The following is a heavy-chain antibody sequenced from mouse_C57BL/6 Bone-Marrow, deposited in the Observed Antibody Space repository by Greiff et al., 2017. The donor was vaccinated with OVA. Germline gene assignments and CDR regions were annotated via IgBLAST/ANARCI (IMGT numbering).Heavy chain of an antibody. J-gene: IGHJ3*01. CDR1: GFTFSSYG. Sequence: EVKLVESGGDLVKPGGSLKLSCAASGFTFSSYGMSWVRQTPDKRLEWVATISSGGSYTYYPDSVKGRFTISRDNAKNTLYLQMSSLKSDDTAMYYCARRAYYAWFAYWGQGTLVTVSA. CDR3: ARRAYYAWFAY. CDR2: ISSGGSYT. D-gene: IGHD2-10*01. V-gene: IGHV5-6*02.